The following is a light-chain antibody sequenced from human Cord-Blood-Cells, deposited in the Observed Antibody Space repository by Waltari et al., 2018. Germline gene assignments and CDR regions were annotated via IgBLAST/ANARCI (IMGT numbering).Light chain of an antibody. CDR2: GAS. CDR3: QQYYSTPYT. Sequence: DIVMTQSPDSLAVSLSESATINCKSSQSVLYSSNNKSYLAWYQQKPGQPPKLLIYGASSRETGVPYRFSGSGSGTDFTLTISSLQAEDVAVYYCQQYYSTPYTFGQGTKLEIK. V-gene: IGKV4-1*01. J-gene: IGKJ2*01. CDR1: QSVLYSSNNKSY.